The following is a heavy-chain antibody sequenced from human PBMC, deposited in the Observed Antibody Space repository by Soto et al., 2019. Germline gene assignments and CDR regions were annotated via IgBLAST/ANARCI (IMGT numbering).Heavy chain of an antibody. CDR2: INHSGST. Sequence: SSETLSLTCAVYGGSFSGYYWSWIRQPPGKGLEWIGEINHSGSTNYNPSLKSRVTISVDTSKNQFSLKLSSVTAADTAVYYCWYIAAPRGYYYYYMDVWGKGTTVTVSS. V-gene: IGHV4-34*01. D-gene: IGHD6-13*01. CDR3: WYIAAPRGYYYYYMDV. CDR1: GGSFSGYY. J-gene: IGHJ6*03.